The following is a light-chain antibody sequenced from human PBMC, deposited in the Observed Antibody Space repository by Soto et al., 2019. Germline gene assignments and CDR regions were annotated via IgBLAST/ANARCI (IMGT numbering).Light chain of an antibody. CDR1: SSDIGGYNY. J-gene: IGLJ2*01. V-gene: IGLV2-14*01. CDR3: SSYTSSSTLNVV. Sequence: QSVLTQPASVSGSPGQSITISCTGTSSDIGGYNYVSWYQQHPGKAPKLIIYDVSNRPSGVSYRFSGSKSGNTASLTISGLQAEDEADYYCSSYTSSSTLNVVFGGGTQLTVL. CDR2: DVS.